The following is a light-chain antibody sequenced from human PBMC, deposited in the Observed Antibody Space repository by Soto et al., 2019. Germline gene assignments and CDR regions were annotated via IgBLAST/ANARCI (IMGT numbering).Light chain of an antibody. J-gene: IGKJ2*01. CDR1: QRVLYTSNNKNY. CDR3: QPCCRSMYT. CDR2: WAS. V-gene: IGKV4-1*01. Sequence: IVMTQSPDSLAVSLGERATINCKSSQRVLYTSNNKNYLSWYQQKPGQPPELPIYWASTRESGVHDRFSGSGSATDFTPTISRRQAEDVAVYYCQPCCRSMYTFGQGAQLEIK.